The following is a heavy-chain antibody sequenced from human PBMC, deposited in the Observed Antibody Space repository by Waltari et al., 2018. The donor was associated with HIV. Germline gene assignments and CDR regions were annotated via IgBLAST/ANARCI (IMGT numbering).Heavy chain of an antibody. V-gene: IGHV3-13*01. CDR3: VRSRAGILPPAFLWYGMDV. Sequence: EAHLVESGGGLVKPGGSLRLSCAASGFLLGHYDIHWVRHTTQRGCEWGWAMTPFGTSYSSVSVNGRVIVSRPNAKNASLSLQMNNLRVEDSGLYICVRSRAGILPPAFLWYGMDVWGQGTTVTVS. CDR1: GFLLGHYD. CDR2: MTPFGTS. D-gene: IGHD3-10*01. J-gene: IGHJ6*02.